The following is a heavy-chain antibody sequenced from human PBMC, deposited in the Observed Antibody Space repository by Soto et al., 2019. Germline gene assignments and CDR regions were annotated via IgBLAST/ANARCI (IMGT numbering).Heavy chain of an antibody. CDR3: ARDTGSGSYGGIFDY. CDR1: GFTFSSYS. CDR2: ISSSSSYI. D-gene: IGHD3-10*01. V-gene: IGHV3-21*01. Sequence: EVQLVESGGGLVKPGGSLRLSCAASGFTFSSYSMNWVRQATGKGLEWVSSISSSSSYIYYADSVKGRFTISRDNAKNSLYLQRNSLRAEDTAVYYCARDTGSGSYGGIFDYGGQGTLVTVSS. J-gene: IGHJ4*02.